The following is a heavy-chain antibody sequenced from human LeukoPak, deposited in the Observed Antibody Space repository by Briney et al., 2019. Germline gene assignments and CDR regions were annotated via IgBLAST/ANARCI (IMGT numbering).Heavy chain of an antibody. D-gene: IGHD4-17*01. CDR2: ISGSGGST. Sequence: PGGTLRLSCAASGFTFSSYGMSWVRQAPGKGLEWVSAISGSGGSTYYADSVKGRFTISRDNSRNTLYLQMNSLKASDTAMYYCARHFHPAETTGGYFDLWGRGTLVTV. CDR1: GFTFSSYG. V-gene: IGHV3-23*01. CDR3: ARHFHPAETTGGYFDL. J-gene: IGHJ2*01.